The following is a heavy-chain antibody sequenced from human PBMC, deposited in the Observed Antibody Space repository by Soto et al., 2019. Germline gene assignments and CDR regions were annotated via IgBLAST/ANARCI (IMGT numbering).Heavy chain of an antibody. Sequence: LKRSGEGSGYSYTSSWWCSVHQMPGKGLEWMGIIYPGDSDTRYSPSFQGQVTISADKSISTAYLQWSSLKASDTAMYYRAISSSWVDYWGQGTLVTGSS. CDR1: GYSYTSSW. D-gene: IGHD6-13*01. V-gene: IGHV5-51*07. CDR3: AISSSWVDY. CDR2: IYPGDSDT. J-gene: IGHJ4*02.